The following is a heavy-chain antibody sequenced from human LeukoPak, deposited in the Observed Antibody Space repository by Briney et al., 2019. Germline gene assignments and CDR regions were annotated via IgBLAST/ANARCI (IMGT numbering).Heavy chain of an antibody. CDR1: GGSISSSSYY. CDR3: ARHRVVPAGEFDY. J-gene: IGHJ4*02. Sequence: TSETLSLTCTVSGGSISSSSYYWGWIRQPPGKGLEWIGSIYYGGSTYYNPSLKSRVTISVDTSKNQFSLKLSSVTAADTAVYYCARHRVVPAGEFDYWGQGTLVTVSS. D-gene: IGHD2-2*01. V-gene: IGHV4-39*01. CDR2: IYYGGST.